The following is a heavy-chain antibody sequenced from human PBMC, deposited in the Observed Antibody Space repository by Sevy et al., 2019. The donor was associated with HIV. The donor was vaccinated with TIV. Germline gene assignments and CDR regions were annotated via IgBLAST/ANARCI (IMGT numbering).Heavy chain of an antibody. Sequence: GGSLRLSCAASGFTFSSYWMSWVRQAPGKGLEWVANIKQDGSEKYYVDSVKGRFTISRDNAKNSLYLQMNSLRAEDTAVYYCAREGKLAVAGWYYYYGMDVWGQGTTVTVSS. J-gene: IGHJ6*02. CDR2: IKQDGSEK. V-gene: IGHV3-7*01. CDR1: GFTFSSYW. D-gene: IGHD6-19*01. CDR3: AREGKLAVAGWYYYYGMDV.